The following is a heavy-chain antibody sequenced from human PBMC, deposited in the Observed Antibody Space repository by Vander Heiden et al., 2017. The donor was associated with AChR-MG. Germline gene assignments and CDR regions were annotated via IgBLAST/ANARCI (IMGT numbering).Heavy chain of an antibody. CDR2: INPNSGGT. CDR3: ARGAAAAGKTCDY. D-gene: IGHD6-13*01. Sequence: QVQLVQSGAEVKKPGASVKVSCKASGYTFTGYYMHWVRQAPGQGLEWMGWINPNSGGTNYAQKVQGRVTMTRDTSISTAYMELSRVRSDDTAVYYCARGAAAAGKTCDYWGQGTLVTGSS. J-gene: IGHJ4*02. V-gene: IGHV1-2*02. CDR1: GYTFTGYY.